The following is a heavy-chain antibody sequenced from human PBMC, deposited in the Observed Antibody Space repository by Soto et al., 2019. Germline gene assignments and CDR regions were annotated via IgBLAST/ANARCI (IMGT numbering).Heavy chain of an antibody. CDR1: GFTFSDYA. CDR2: INASGGST. J-gene: IGHJ4*02. CDR3: ANFRGYEAFDY. V-gene: IGHV3-23*01. Sequence: GGSLRLSCAASGFTFSDYAMGWVRQAPGKGPECVSEINASGGSTNYADSVKGRFTISRDNSKNTLYLQMNSLRVEDTAVYYCANFRGYEAFDYWGQGTQVTVSS. D-gene: IGHD5-18*01.